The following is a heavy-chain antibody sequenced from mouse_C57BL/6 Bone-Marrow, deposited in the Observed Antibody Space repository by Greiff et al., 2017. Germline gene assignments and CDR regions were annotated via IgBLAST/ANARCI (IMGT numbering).Heavy chain of an antibody. Sequence: VKLVESGAELARPGASVKLSCKASGYTFTSYGISWVKQRTGQGLEWIGEIYPRSGNTYYNEKFKGKATLTADKSSSTAYMELRSLTSEDSAVDFRARGGGGIFDYWGQGTTLTVSS. CDR3: ARGGGGIFDY. J-gene: IGHJ2*01. CDR1: GYTFTSYG. V-gene: IGHV1-81*01. CDR2: IYPRSGNT.